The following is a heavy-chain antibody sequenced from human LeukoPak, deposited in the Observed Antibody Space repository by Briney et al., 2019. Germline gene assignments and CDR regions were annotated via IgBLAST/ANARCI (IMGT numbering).Heavy chain of an antibody. CDR3: ARGCGSSSSNWFDP. CDR2: VYAGGST. CDR1: GGSISSGNYY. V-gene: IGHV4-61*02. Sequence: SQTLSLTCTVSGGSISSGNYYWSWLRPPAGKGLEWIGRVYAGGSTNSNPSLKSRVTISIDTSKNHFSLRLSSVTAADTAVYYCARGCGSSSSNWFDPWGQGTLVTVSS. J-gene: IGHJ5*02. D-gene: IGHD6-6*01.